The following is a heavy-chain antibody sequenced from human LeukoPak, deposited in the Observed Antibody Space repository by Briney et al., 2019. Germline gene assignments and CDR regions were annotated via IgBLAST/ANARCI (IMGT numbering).Heavy chain of an antibody. V-gene: IGHV3-23*01. Sequence: AGGSLRLSCAASGFTFSSYAMSWVRQAPGKGLEWVSAISGSGGSTYYADSVKGRLTISRDNSKNTLYLQMNSLRAKYPAVYYCAKVSLISWGQGTLVTVSS. D-gene: IGHD3-10*01. CDR3: AKVSLIS. CDR1: GFTFSSYA. CDR2: ISGSGGST. J-gene: IGHJ4*02.